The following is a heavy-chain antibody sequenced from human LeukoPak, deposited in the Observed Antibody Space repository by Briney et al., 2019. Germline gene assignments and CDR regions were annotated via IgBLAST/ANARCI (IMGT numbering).Heavy chain of an antibody. J-gene: IGHJ4*02. CDR2: IFAGGSI. D-gene: IGHD2-15*01. CDR3: AGTQVAQRRYYFDD. Sequence: PGGSLRLSCAASGFTFSSYSMNWVRQAPGKGLEWVSVIFAGGSIYYADSVKGRFTISRDDSRNTLYLQMNSLRAEDTAVYYCAGTQVAQRRYYFDDWGQGTLVTVSS. CDR1: GFTFSSYS. V-gene: IGHV3-53*01.